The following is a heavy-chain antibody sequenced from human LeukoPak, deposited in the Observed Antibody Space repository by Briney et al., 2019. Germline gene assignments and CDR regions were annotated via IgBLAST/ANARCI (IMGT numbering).Heavy chain of an antibody. CDR3: ATVVVIASTQWHFDS. D-gene: IGHD2-21*01. Sequence: GESLKISCKGFGYSFTSYWIGWVRQMPGKGLEWMGIIYPGDSDTRYSPSFQGQVTISVAKSISTAYLQWSSLEASDTAMYYCATVVVIASTQWHFDSWGQGTLVTVSS. CDR1: GYSFTSYW. V-gene: IGHV5-51*01. CDR2: IYPGDSDT. J-gene: IGHJ4*02.